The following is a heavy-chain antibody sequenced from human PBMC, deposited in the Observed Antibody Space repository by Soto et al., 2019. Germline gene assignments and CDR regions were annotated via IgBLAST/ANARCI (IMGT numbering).Heavy chain of an antibody. D-gene: IGHD5-12*01. Sequence: VHLLESGGDLVQPGGSLRLSCTASGLTFSTYAMSWVRQAPGKGLEWVSAIGGSGTGGRTYYAESVKGRFTISRDNSKNTVYLQMNSLRADDTAVYYCAKSPGGLDGYNSDYYGMDVWGQGTTVTVSS. V-gene: IGHV3-23*01. CDR3: AKSPGGLDGYNSDYYGMDV. CDR2: IGGSGTGGRT. CDR1: GLTFSTYA. J-gene: IGHJ6*02.